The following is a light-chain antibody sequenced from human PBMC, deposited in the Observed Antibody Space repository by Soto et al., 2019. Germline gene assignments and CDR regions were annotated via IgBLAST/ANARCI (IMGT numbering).Light chain of an antibody. CDR3: QQYNSCWT. CDR1: QSIGSW. V-gene: IGKV1-5*01. Sequence: DIQMTQSPSTLSASVGDRVTITCRASQSIGSWLAWYQQKPGKAPKLLIYDASSLESGVPSRFSGSGSGTEFTLTISSLQPDDFATYYCQQYNSCWTFGQGTKVDIK. CDR2: DAS. J-gene: IGKJ1*01.